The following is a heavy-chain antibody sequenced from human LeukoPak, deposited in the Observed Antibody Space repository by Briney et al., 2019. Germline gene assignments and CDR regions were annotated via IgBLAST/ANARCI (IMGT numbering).Heavy chain of an antibody. CDR2: IYYSGST. CDR3: ATLTGSHPAY. D-gene: IGHD1-26*01. CDR1: GGSIDRSTYY. Sequence: SETLSLTCTVSGGSIDRSTYYWGWIRQPPGKGLEWIGSIYYSGSTYYNPSLRSRFTISVDTSKNQFPLKLNSVTAGDTAVYYCATLTGSHPAYWGQGTLVTVSS. J-gene: IGHJ4*02. V-gene: IGHV4-39*01.